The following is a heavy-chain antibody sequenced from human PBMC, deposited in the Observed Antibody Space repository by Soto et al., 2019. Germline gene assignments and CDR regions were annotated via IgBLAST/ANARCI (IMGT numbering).Heavy chain of an antibody. CDR2: IYYSGST. V-gene: IGHV4-39*01. CDR3: ASRTYSYGNYYFDY. J-gene: IGHJ4*02. D-gene: IGHD5-18*01. CDR1: GGSISSSSYY. Sequence: KPSETLSLTCTVSGGSISSSSYYWGWIRQPPGKGLEWIGSIYYSGSTYYNPSLKSRVTISVDTSKNQFSLKLSSVTAADTAVYYCASRTYSYGNYYFDYWGQGTLVTVSS.